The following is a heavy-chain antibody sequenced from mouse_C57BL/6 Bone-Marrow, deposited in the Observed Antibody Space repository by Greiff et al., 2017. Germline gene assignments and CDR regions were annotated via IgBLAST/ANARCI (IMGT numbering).Heavy chain of an antibody. CDR2: IDPSDSYT. CDR3: AEGPLAY. V-gene: IGHV1-59*01. Sequence: QVQLQQPGAELVRPGTSVKLSCKASGYTFTSYCMHWVKQRPGQGLEWIGLIDPSDSYTNYNQKFKGKATLTVDTSSSTAYMQLSSLTAVDSAVXYCAEGPLAYWGQGTLVTVSA. CDR1: GYTFTSYC. J-gene: IGHJ3*01.